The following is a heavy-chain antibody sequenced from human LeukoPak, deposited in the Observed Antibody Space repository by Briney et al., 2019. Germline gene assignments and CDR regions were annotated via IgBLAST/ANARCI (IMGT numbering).Heavy chain of an antibody. J-gene: IGHJ5*02. V-gene: IGHV4-4*07. CDR2: IYTSGST. CDR3: ARDRYGSGSYYKSWFDP. Sequence: SETLSLTCTVSGGSISSYYWSVIRQPAGKGLEWIGRIYTSGSTNYNPSLKSRVTMSVDTSKNQFSLRLSSVTAADTAVYYCARDRYGSGSYYKSWFDPWGQGTLVTVSS. CDR1: GGSISSYY. D-gene: IGHD3-10*01.